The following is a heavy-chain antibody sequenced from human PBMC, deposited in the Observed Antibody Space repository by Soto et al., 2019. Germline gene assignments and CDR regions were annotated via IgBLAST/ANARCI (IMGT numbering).Heavy chain of an antibody. V-gene: IGHV3-23*01. J-gene: IGHJ4*02. CDR3: AKARCSTANCYVPDY. Sequence: GGSLILSCASSGLTFSTYTMSWVRQAPGKGLEWVSSISCGGDSPSYADSVQGRLTISRDNPKNTLYLQMNSLRAEDTALYYCAKARCSTANCYVPDYWGQGTLVTVSS. CDR2: ISCGGDSP. CDR1: GLTFSTYT. D-gene: IGHD2-2*01.